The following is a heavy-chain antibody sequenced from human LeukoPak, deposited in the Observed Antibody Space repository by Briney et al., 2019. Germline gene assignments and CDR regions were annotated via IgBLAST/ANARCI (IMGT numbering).Heavy chain of an antibody. J-gene: IGHJ4*02. CDR1: GFTVSSNY. D-gene: IGHD3-9*01. CDR2: IYSGGST. Sequence: PGGSLRLSCAASGFTVSSNYLSWVRQPPGKGLEWVSVIYSGGSTYYADSVKGRFTISRHNSKNTLYLQMNSLRAEDTAVYYCATEVDDILTGVTNFDYWGQGTLVTVSS. CDR3: ATEVDDILTGVTNFDY. V-gene: IGHV3-53*04.